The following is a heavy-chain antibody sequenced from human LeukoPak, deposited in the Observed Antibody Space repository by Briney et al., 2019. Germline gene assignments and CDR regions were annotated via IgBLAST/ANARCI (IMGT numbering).Heavy chain of an antibody. CDR1: GFTFSYFW. CDR3: AVLGY. D-gene: IGHD3-16*01. CDR2: IKQDGSEK. V-gene: IGHV3-7*01. J-gene: IGHJ4*02. Sequence: GSLRLSCAASGFTFSYFWISWVRQAPGKGLEWVANIKQDGSEKYYVDSVKGRFTISRDNAKNSLYLQMNSLRAEDTAVYYCAVLGYWGQGTLVTVSS.